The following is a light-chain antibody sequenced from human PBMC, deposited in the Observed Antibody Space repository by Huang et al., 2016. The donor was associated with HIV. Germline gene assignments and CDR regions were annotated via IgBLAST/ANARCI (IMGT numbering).Light chain of an antibody. CDR1: QSVLYSSNNKNY. J-gene: IGKJ1*01. CDR2: WAS. V-gene: IGKV4-1*01. CDR3: QQYHNTPRT. Sequence: DVVMTQSPDSLAVSLGERATINGKSSQSVLYSSNNKNYLTWYQQKPGQPPKLLIYWASTRESGVPDRFSGSGSGTDFTLSISSLQAEDVAVYYCQQYHNTPRTFGQGTKVEIK.